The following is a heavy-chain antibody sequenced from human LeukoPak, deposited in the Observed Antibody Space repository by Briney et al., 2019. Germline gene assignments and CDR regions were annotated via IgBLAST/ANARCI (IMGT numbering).Heavy chain of an antibody. V-gene: IGHV3-21*01. J-gene: IGHJ4*02. CDR1: GFTFSSYS. CDR3: ARETRGYYFDY. CDR2: ISSSSSYI. Sequence: GGSLRLSCAASGFTFSSYSMNWVRQAPGKGLEWVSSISSSSSYIYYADPVKGRFTISRDNAKNSLYLQMNSLRAEDTAVYYCARETRGYYFDYWGQGTLVTVSS.